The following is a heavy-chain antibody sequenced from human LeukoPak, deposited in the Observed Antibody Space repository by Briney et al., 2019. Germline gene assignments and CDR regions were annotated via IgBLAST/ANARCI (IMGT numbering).Heavy chain of an antibody. D-gene: IGHD2-15*01. CDR2: IIPAFGIP. Sequence: GSSVKVSCKASGDNFSRYTVTWVRLAPGQGLEWMGGIIPAFGIPNYAQKFQGRVTITADESTSTAYMELSSLRSEDTAVYYCARAPVHGYCSGGSCFYFDYWGQGTLVTVSS. J-gene: IGHJ4*02. V-gene: IGHV1-69*01. CDR1: GDNFSRYT. CDR3: ARAPVHGYCSGGSCFYFDY.